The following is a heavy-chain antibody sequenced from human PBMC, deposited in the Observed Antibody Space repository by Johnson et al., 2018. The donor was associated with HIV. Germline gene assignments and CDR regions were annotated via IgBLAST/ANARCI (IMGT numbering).Heavy chain of an antibody. J-gene: IGHJ3*01. CDR2: IKQDGNEK. Sequence: VQLVESGGGLVQPGGSLRLSCAASGFTFSSYWMSWVRQAPGKGLEWVANIKQDGNEKYYVDSVKGRFTISRDNAKNSLYLPMTSPRAGDTALYNCARESRIWAWGQGQWSPSLQ. CDR3: ARESRIWA. CDR1: GFTFSSYW. V-gene: IGHV3-7*01. D-gene: IGHD3-16*01.